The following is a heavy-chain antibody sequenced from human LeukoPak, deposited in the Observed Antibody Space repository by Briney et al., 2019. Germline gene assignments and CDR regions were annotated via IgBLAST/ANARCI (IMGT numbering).Heavy chain of an antibody. D-gene: IGHD1-14*01. Sequence: GGSLRLSCAASGFTFRRYEMTWVRQAPGKGLEWISYINSSGSVIYYVDSEKGRFTISRDNAKNSMFLQMNSLRAEDTAVYYCTRGGATTSRGTLPEYWGQGTLVTVSS. V-gene: IGHV3-48*03. CDR1: GFTFRRYE. CDR2: INSSGSVI. J-gene: IGHJ4*02. CDR3: TRGGATTSRGTLPEY.